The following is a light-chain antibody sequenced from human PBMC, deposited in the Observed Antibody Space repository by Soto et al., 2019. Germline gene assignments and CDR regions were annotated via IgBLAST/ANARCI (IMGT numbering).Light chain of an antibody. V-gene: IGKV4-1*01. CDR3: QQDYNTPPYT. CDR2: WAS. CDR1: QNVLYKSNNENY. Sequence: DIVLTQSPDSLAVALGERATINCKSSQNVLYKSNNENYLAWYQQKPGQPPKLLIYWASTRKPEVPDRFGGSGSGSDFTLTISSLQADDVAVYYCQQDYNTPPYTFGQGTKLEI. J-gene: IGKJ2*01.